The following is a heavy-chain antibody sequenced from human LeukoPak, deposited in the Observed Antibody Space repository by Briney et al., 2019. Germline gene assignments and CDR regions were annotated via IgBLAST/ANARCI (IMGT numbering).Heavy chain of an antibody. CDR3: AKDGDGVSVMPFDY. CDR2: IKQDGSEK. J-gene: IGHJ4*02. Sequence: GGSLTLSCAASGFTFSYHLMTWVRQAPGKGLEWVANIKQDGSEKHYLDSVKGRFTISRDNAKTSLYLQMNTLRAEDTAVYYCAKDGDGVSVMPFDYWGQGTLVTVSS. D-gene: IGHD2-2*01. V-gene: IGHV3-7*01. CDR1: GFTFSYHL.